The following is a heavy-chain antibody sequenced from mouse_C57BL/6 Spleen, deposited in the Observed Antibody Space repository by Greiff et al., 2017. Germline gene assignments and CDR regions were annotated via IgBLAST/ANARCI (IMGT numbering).Heavy chain of an antibody. J-gene: IGHJ2*01. CDR2: LSNGGGST. CDR3: ARYGSSYEGVLYFDY. D-gene: IGHD1-1*01. Sequence: EVKVVESGGGLVQPGGSLKLSCAASGFTFSDSYMYWVRQTPEKRLAWVAYLSNGGGSTYYPDTVKGRFTISRDNAKNTLYLQMSRLKSEDTAMYYCARYGSSYEGVLYFDYWGQGTTRTVSA. CDR1: GFTFSDSY. V-gene: IGHV5-12*01.